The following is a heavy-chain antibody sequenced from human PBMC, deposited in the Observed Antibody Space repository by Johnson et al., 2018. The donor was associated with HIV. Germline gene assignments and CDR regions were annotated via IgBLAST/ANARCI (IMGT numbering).Heavy chain of an antibody. CDR1: GFTFSSYA. CDR2: VSAGGDNT. J-gene: IGHJ3*02. CDR3: ARSMRGAFDI. D-gene: IGHD3-10*01. Sequence: VQLVESGGGLVQPGGSLRLSCAASGFTFSSYAMDWVRQTPAKGLAWVSAVSAGGDNTYYADSVEGRFTISRDNSKNTLYLQMNSLRAEDTAVYYCARSMRGAFDIWGQGTMVTVSS. V-gene: IGHV3-23*04.